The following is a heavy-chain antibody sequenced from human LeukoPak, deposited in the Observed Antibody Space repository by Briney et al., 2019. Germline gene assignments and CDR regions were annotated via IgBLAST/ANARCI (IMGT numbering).Heavy chain of an antibody. J-gene: IGHJ3*02. CDR3: ARDHVTNAFDI. CDR2: IYYSGST. CDR1: GGSISSYY. D-gene: IGHD3-3*01. V-gene: IGHV4-59*12. Sequence: SETLSLTCTVSGGSISSYYRSWIRQPPGKGLEWIGYIYYSGSTNYNPSLKSRVTISVDTSKNQFSLKLSSVTAADTAVYYCARDHVTNAFDIWGQGTMVTVSS.